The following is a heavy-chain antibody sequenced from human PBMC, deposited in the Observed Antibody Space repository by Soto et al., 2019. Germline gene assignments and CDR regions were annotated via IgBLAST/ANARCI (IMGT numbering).Heavy chain of an antibody. V-gene: IGHV3-23*01. D-gene: IGHD3-16*01. CDR1: GSKFSPYA. J-gene: IGHJ5*02. CDR3: AKDYVVMFGGPIGS. Sequence: EVQLLGLGGGWVQPGGSLRPSFSAPGSKFSPYAWGWFRQAPGKGLGWVSTIGGSGGGTSYADSVKGRFTISRDNAKNTLWLRMSSLGVEDTALYYCAKDYVVMFGGPIGSWGQGTLVSVSS. CDR2: IGGSGGGT.